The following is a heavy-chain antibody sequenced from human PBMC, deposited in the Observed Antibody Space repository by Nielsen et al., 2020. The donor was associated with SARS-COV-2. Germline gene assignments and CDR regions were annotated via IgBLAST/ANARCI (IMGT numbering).Heavy chain of an antibody. Sequence: GESLKISCRASGLIFGTYGMHWVRQAPGKGLEWVAVISYDGSNKYYADSVKGRFTISRDNSKNTLYLQMNSLRAEDTAVYYCAKDRYYDFWSGTQGDYWGQGTLVTVSS. V-gene: IGHV3-30*18. D-gene: IGHD3-3*01. J-gene: IGHJ4*02. CDR2: ISYDGSNK. CDR3: AKDRYYDFWSGTQGDY. CDR1: GLIFGTYG.